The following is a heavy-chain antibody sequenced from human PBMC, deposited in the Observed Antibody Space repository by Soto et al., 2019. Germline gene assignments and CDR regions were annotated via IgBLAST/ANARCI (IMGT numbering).Heavy chain of an antibody. CDR3: ARLSREEISKTFDY. Sequence: GESLKISCKGSGYRFTSYWIGWVRQMPGKGLEWMGTIYPGDSDTRYSPSFQDQVYLSADKSTSTAYLQWSSLKASDTAMYYCARLSREEISKTFDYWGLGSLVTVSS. CDR2: IYPGDSDT. CDR1: GYRFTSYW. D-gene: IGHD3-16*02. J-gene: IGHJ4*02. V-gene: IGHV5-51*01.